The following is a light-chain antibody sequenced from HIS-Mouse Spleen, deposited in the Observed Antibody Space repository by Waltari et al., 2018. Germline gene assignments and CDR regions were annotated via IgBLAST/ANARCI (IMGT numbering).Light chain of an antibody. Sequence: QSALTQPASVSGSPGQSITIPCTGTSSDVGGYNYGSWYQQHPGKAPKLMIYDVSNRPSGVSNRFSGSKSGNTASLTISGLQAEDEADYYCSSYTSSSFNVVFGGGTKLTVL. CDR1: SSDVGGYNY. V-gene: IGLV2-14*03. CDR3: SSYTSSSFNVV. J-gene: IGLJ2*01. CDR2: DVS.